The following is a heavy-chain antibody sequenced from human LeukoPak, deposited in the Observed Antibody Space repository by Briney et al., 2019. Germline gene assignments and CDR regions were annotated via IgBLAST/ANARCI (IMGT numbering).Heavy chain of an antibody. CDR1: GFTFSDAW. J-gene: IGHJ4*02. V-gene: IGHV3-15*01. Sequence: KSGGSLRLSCAASGFTFSDAWMSWVRQAPGKGLEWVGRIKSKRGGETKDYAAPVIGRFTISRDDSKNMVYLQMNSLRIEDTGLYYCAKDIGLGGSYYYDYWGQGTLVTVSS. D-gene: IGHD1-26*01. CDR3: AKDIGLGGSYYYDY. CDR2: IKSKRGGETK.